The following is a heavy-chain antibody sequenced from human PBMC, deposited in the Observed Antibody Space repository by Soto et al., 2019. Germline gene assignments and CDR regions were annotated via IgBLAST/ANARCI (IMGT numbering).Heavy chain of an antibody. CDR3: ARGGRTSCYPPPLCGMDV. V-gene: IGHV1-69*13. CDR2: IIPIFGTA. Sequence: SVKVSCKASGGTFSSYAISWVRQAPGQGLEWMGGIIPIFGTANYAQKFQGRVTITADESTSTAYMELSSLRSEDTAVYYCARGGRTSCYPPPLCGMDVWGQGTTVTVSS. CDR1: GGTFSSYA. D-gene: IGHD2-2*01. J-gene: IGHJ6*02.